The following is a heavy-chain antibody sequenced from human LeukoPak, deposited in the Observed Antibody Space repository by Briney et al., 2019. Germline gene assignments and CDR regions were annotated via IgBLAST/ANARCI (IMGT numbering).Heavy chain of an antibody. J-gene: IGHJ4*02. V-gene: IGHV3-23*01. CDR2: ISGSGGST. Sequence: GGSLRLSCAASGFTFSSYAMSWVRQAPGKGLEWVSAISGSGGSTYYADSVKGRFTISRDNSKNTLYLQMNSLSADDTAVYYCAKGGNSGTYQFDYWGQGSLVTVSS. CDR3: AKGGNSGTYQFDY. CDR1: GFTFSSYA. D-gene: IGHD1-26*01.